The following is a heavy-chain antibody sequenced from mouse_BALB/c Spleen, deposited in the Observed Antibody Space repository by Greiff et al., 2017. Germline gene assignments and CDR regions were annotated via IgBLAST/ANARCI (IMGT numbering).Heavy chain of an antibody. CDR2: ISSGGST. J-gene: IGHJ3*01. D-gene: IGHD2-14*01. V-gene: IGHV5-6-5*01. Sequence: EVKLMESGGGLVKPGGSLKLSCAASGFTFSSYAMSWVRQTPEKRLEWVASISSGGSTYYPDSVKGRFTISRDNARNILYLQMSSLRSEDTAMYYCAIAYYRYDGFAYWGQGTLVTVSA. CDR3: AIAYYRYDGFAY. CDR1: GFTFSSYA.